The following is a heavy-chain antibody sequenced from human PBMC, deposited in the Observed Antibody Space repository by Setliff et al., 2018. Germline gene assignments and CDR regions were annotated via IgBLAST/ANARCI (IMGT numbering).Heavy chain of an antibody. J-gene: IGHJ4*02. D-gene: IGHD4-17*01. CDR2: IYNSGST. V-gene: IGHV4-30-4*08. CDR1: GVSTSSGDYY. CDR3: ARANGDFVSHSFDY. Sequence: SETLSLTCTVSGVSTSSGDYYWSWIRQPPGKGLEWIGYIYNSGSTYYNPSLKSRVSISLDTSNNQFSLKVNSVTAAGTAVYYCARANGDFVSHSFDYWGQGTLVTVSS.